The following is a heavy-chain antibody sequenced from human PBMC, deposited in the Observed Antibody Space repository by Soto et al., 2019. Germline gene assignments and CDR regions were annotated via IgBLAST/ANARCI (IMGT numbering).Heavy chain of an antibody. V-gene: IGHV1-69*12. J-gene: IGHJ6*02. Sequence: QVQLVQSGAEVKKPGSSVKVSCKASGGTFSSYAISWVRQAPGQGLEWMGGIIPIFGTADYAQKFQGRVPTTADESTSRAYMELSSLRSEDTAVYYGARHPVSGSYAYYYGMDVWGQGTTVTVSS. D-gene: IGHD1-26*01. CDR3: ARHPVSGSYAYYYGMDV. CDR1: GGTFSSYA. CDR2: IIPIFGTA.